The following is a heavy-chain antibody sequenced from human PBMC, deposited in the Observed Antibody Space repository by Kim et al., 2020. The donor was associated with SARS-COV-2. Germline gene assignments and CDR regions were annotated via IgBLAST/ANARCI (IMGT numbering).Heavy chain of an antibody. V-gene: IGHV4-31*03. Sequence: SETLSLTCTVSGGSISSGGYYWSWIRQHPGKGLEWIGYIYYSGSTYYNPSLKSRVTISVDTSKNQFSLKLSSVTAADTAVYYCARFGSYGSALFDYWGQGTLVTVSS. CDR1: GGSISSGGYY. CDR3: ARFGSYGSALFDY. CDR2: IYYSGST. D-gene: IGHD3-10*01. J-gene: IGHJ4*02.